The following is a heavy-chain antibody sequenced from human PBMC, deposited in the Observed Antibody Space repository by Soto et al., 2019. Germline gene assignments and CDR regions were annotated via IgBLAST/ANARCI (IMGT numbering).Heavy chain of an antibody. CDR3: ARTNIAAAGPFDY. CDR2: ISSSSSTI. V-gene: IGHV3-48*02. D-gene: IGHD6-13*01. CDR1: GFTFRSYS. Sequence: GGSLRLSCAASGFTFRSYSINWVRQAPGKGLEWVSYISSSSSTIYYADSVKGRFTISRDNAKNSLYLQMNSLRDEDTAVYYCARTNIAAAGPFDYWGQGTLVTVSS. J-gene: IGHJ4*02.